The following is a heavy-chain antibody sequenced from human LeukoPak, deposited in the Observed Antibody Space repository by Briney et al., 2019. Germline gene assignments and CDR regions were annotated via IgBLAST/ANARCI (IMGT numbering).Heavy chain of an antibody. J-gene: IGHJ4*02. Sequence: GGSLRLSCAASGFTFSSYAMSWVRQAPGKGLEWVSAISGSGGSTYYADSVKGRFTITRDNSKNTLYLQVNSLRAEDTAVYYCAIRSELGDLDYWGQGTLVTVSS. CDR1: GFTFSSYA. D-gene: IGHD3-16*01. V-gene: IGHV3-23*01. CDR2: ISGSGGST. CDR3: AIRSELGDLDY.